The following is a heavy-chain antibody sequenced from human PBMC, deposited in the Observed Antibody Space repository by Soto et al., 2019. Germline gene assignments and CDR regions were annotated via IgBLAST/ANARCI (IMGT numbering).Heavy chain of an antibody. J-gene: IGHJ6*02. CDR1: GGTFSSYA. D-gene: IGHD6-13*01. V-gene: IGHV1-69*01. CDR3: ARSTAARLNYYYYGMDV. Sequence: QEQLVQSGAEVKKPGSSVKVSCKASGGTFSSYAISWVRQAPGQGLEWMGGIIPIFGTANYAQKFQGRVTITADESTSTAYMELSSLRSEDTAVYYCARSTAARLNYYYYGMDVWGQGTTVTVSS. CDR2: IIPIFGTA.